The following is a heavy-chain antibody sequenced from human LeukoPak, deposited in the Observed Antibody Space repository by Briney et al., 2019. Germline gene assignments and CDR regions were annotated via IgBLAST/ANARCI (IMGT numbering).Heavy chain of an antibody. D-gene: IGHD1-26*01. CDR2: IYYSGST. Sequence: SETLSLTCTVSGGSISSSSYYWGWIRQPPGKGLEWIGSIYYSGSTYYNPSLKSRVTISVDTSKNQFSLKLSSVTAADTAVYYCARDPMWEPEGSDYWGQGTLVTVSS. J-gene: IGHJ4*02. CDR1: GGSISSSSYY. CDR3: ARDPMWEPEGSDY. V-gene: IGHV4-39*07.